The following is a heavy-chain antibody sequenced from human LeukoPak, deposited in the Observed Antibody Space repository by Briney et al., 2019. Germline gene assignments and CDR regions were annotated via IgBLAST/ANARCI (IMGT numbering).Heavy chain of an antibody. CDR1: GGCFSGYY. J-gene: IGHJ4*02. D-gene: IGHD3-22*01. Sequence: MASETLSLTCAVYGGCFSGYYWSWIRQPPGKGLEWIGEINHSGSTNYNPSLKSRVTISVDTSKNQFSLKLSSVTAADTAVYYCARIPKSFYYDSSGYMYYFDYWGQGTLVTVSS. CDR2: INHSGST. V-gene: IGHV4-34*01. CDR3: ARIPKSFYYDSSGYMYYFDY.